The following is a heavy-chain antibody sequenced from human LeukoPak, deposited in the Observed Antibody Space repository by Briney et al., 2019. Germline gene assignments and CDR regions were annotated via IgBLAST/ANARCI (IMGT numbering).Heavy chain of an antibody. CDR1: GVSLRGYY. CDR3: ARDARPRDGGLVPYYFDY. CDR2: ISHEGDS. D-gene: IGHD6-19*01. V-gene: IGHV4-34*01. J-gene: IGHJ4*02. Sequence: SETLSLTCAVYGVSLRGYYWSWIRQSPEKGLEWIGEISHEGDSIYNPSLKSRLTLSVDMSKNQFSLNLRSVTAADTAVYYCARDARPRDGGLVPYYFDYWGQGALVTVSS.